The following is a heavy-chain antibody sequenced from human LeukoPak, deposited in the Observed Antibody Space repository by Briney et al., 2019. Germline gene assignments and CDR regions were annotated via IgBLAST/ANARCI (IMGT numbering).Heavy chain of an antibody. J-gene: IGHJ4*02. CDR2: VYLGGST. V-gene: IGHV4-4*07. CDR3: ARDHCDDAACYPFDR. Sequence: SETLSLTCNVSGASFNYYYWSWIRQPAGKGLEWIGRVYLGGSTNYNPSLKSRVMMSLDKANNQFSLRLSSVTAADTAIYYCARDHCDDAACYPFDRWGQGNLVTVSS. CDR1: GASFNYYY. D-gene: IGHD2-21*01.